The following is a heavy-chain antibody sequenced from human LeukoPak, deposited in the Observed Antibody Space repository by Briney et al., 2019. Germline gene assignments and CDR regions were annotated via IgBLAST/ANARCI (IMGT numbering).Heavy chain of an antibody. Sequence: SETLSLTCAVSGYSISSVYYWGWIRQPPGKGLELIGSIYHSGSTYYNPSLNSRATMSVDTSKNQFSLKLSSVTAADTAVYYCARHGAFYYGSGSSGFDHWGRGTMVTVPS. V-gene: IGHV4-38-2*01. CDR1: GYSISSVYY. J-gene: IGHJ5*02. CDR3: ARHGAFYYGSGSSGFDH. D-gene: IGHD3-10*01. CDR2: IYHSGST.